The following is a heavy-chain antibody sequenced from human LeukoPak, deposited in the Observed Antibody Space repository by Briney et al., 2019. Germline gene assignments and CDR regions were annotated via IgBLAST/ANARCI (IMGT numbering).Heavy chain of an antibody. D-gene: IGHD3-22*01. CDR2: ISAYNGNT. J-gene: IGHJ6*03. Sequence: GASVKVSCKASGYTFTSYGISWVRQAPGQGLEWMGWISAYNGNTNYAQKLQGRVTMTTDTSTSTAYMELRSLRSDDTAVYYRARGRYDSSGYYLLYYYYYYMDVWGKGTTVTISS. V-gene: IGHV1-18*01. CDR3: ARGRYDSSGYYLLYYYYYYMDV. CDR1: GYTFTSYG.